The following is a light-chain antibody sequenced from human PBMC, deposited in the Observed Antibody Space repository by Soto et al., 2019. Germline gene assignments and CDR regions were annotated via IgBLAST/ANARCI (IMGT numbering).Light chain of an antibody. J-gene: IGLJ3*02. Sequence: QSVLTQPPSASGTPGQRVTIPCSGTSSSLGKNTVHWYRQLPGTAPKLVIYSNHQRPSGVPDRFSGSKSGTSASLAISGLQSEDEADYYCAAWDDSLNGPVFGGGTKLTVL. CDR3: AAWDDSLNGPV. CDR2: SNH. CDR1: SSSLGKNT. V-gene: IGLV1-44*01.